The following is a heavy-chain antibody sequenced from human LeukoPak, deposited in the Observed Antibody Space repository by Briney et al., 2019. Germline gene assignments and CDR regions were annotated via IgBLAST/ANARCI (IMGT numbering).Heavy chain of an antibody. V-gene: IGHV1-69*13. CDR1: GGTFSSYS. CDR2: IIPIFDTA. CDR3: ARISLGAIWGYYYGMDV. Sequence: ASVKVSCKASGGTFSSYSISWVRQAPGQGLEWMGGIIPIFDTADYAQKFRGRVTITADESTSTAYMELSSLRSEDTAVFYCARISLGAIWGYYYGMDVWGQGTTVTVSS. D-gene: IGHD1-26*01. J-gene: IGHJ6*02.